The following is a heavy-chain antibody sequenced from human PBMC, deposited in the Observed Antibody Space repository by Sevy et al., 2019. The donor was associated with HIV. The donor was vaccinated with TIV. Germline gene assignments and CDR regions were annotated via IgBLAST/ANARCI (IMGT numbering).Heavy chain of an antibody. D-gene: IGHD4-17*01. J-gene: IGHJ4*02. CDR2: MWFDGSNT. CDR3: ARYLEFYDYGDYGPAFMPDY. V-gene: IGHV3-33*01. Sequence: GGSLRLSCAASGFTFSTYGMHWVRQAPGKGLEWVAVMWFDGSNTYYADSVKGRFTISRDIAKNTLHLQMNSLRAEDMAVYYCARYLEFYDYGDYGPAFMPDYWGQGTLVTVSS. CDR1: GFTFSTYG.